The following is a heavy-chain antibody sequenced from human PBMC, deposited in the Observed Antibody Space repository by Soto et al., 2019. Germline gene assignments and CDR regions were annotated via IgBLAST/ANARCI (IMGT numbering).Heavy chain of an antibody. J-gene: IGHJ6*02. CDR2: ISAYNGNT. CDR1: GYTFTSYG. CDR3: ARDLEDMVVVPADERLYGMDV. V-gene: IGHV1-18*01. Sequence: ASVKVSCKASGYTFTSYGISWVRQAPGQGLEWMGWISAYNGNTNYAQKLQGRVTMTTDTSTSTAYMELRSLRSDDTAVYYCARDLEDMVVVPADERLYGMDVWGQGTRVADAS. D-gene: IGHD2-2*01.